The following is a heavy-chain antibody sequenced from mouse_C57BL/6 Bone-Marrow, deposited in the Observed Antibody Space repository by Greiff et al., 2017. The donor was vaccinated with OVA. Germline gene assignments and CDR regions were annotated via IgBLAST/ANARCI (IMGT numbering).Heavy chain of an antibody. D-gene: IGHD2-3*01. CDR3: ARRLMAMDY. Sequence: EVKLMESGGGLVKPGGSLKLSCAASGFTFSDYGMHWVRQAPEKGLEWVAYISSGSSTIYYADTGKGRFTISRDNAKNTLFLQMTSLRSEDTAMYYCARRLMAMDYWGQGTSVTVSS. CDR1: GFTFSDYG. J-gene: IGHJ4*01. CDR2: ISSGSSTI. V-gene: IGHV5-17*01.